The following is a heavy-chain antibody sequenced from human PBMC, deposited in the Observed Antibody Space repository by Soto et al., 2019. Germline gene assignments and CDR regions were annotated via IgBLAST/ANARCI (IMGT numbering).Heavy chain of an antibody. CDR3: ATSGYSYGYYYYGMDD. V-gene: IGHV4-30-4*01. D-gene: IGHD5-18*01. CDR2: IYCSGST. J-gene: IGHJ6*02. CDR1: GGSISSGDYY. Sequence: SETLSLTCTVSGGSISSGDYYWSWIRQPPGKGLEWIGYIYCSGSTYYNPSLKSRVTISVDTSKNQFSLKLSSVTAADTAVYYCATSGYSYGYYYYGMDDWGQGTRVTVSS.